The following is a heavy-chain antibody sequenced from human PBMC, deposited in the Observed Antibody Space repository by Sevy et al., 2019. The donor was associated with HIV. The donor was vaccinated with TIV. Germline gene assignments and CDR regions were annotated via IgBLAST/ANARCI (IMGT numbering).Heavy chain of an antibody. CDR3: ANNNSGYYYDY. CDR1: GFTFSSYA. Sequence: GGSLRLSCAASGFTFSSYAMSWVRQAPGKGLEWVSGISSSGAGTYYADSVKGRFTISRDNSKNTPYLQMNSLRAEDTAVYYCANNNSGYYYDYWGQGTLVTVSS. CDR2: ISSSGAGT. J-gene: IGHJ4*02. D-gene: IGHD3-22*01. V-gene: IGHV3-23*01.